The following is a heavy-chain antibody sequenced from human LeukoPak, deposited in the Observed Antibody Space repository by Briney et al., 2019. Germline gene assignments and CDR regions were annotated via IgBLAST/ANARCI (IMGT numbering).Heavy chain of an antibody. CDR2: NIPIFGTA. D-gene: IGHD5-18*01. Sequence: SVKVSCKASGGTFSSYAISWVRQAPGQGLAWMGRNIPIFGTANYAQKFQGRVTITADESTSTAYMELSSLRSEDTAVYYCAREGGMYQLLRSVDTAMVRFFDYWGQGTLVTVSS. J-gene: IGHJ4*02. CDR3: AREGGMYQLLRSVDTAMVRFFDY. V-gene: IGHV1-69*13. CDR1: GGTFSSYA.